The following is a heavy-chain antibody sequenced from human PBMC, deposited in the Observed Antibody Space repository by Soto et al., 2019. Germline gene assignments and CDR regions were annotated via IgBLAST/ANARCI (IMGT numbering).Heavy chain of an antibody. V-gene: IGHV3-30*18. D-gene: IGHD2-8*01. J-gene: IGHJ5*02. CDR3: AKDFQGYCTNGVCYKENWFDP. CDR1: GFTCSSYG. Sequence: LRLSCAASGFTCSSYGMHWVRQAPGKGLEWVAVISYDGSNKYYADSVKGRFTISRDNSKNTLYLQMNSLRAEDTAVYYCAKDFQGYCTNGVCYKENWFDPWGQGTLVTVSS. CDR2: ISYDGSNK.